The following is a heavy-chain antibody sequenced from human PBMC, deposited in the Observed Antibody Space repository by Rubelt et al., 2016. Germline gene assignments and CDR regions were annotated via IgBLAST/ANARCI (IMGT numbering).Heavy chain of an antibody. Sequence: QVQLQESGPGLVKPSETLSLTCTVSGGSIRRYYWSWIRQPPGKGLDWIGYIYYSGSPNYNPPPKGRGTISVETSKNQFSLKLSSVTAAETAVYYCAKGLTGYQPFDGWGQGTLVTVSS. CDR3: AKGLTGYQPFDG. CDR1: GGSIRRYY. J-gene: IGHJ4*02. CDR2: IYYSGSP. D-gene: IGHD3-9*01. V-gene: IGHV4-59*01.